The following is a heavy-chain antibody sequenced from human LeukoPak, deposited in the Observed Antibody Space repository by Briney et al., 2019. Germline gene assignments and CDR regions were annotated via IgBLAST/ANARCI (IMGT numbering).Heavy chain of an antibody. CDR2: IYSSGSR. V-gene: IGHV3-66*03. CDR1: GFIVSSHY. D-gene: IGHD4-23*01. Sequence: PGGSLRLSCAASGFIVSSHYMSWVRQAPGKGLEWVSVIYSSGSRYYADSVRGRFTISRDSSKNTVYLQMSSLRTEETAVYYCARDYGGAFRGWFDPWGQGTLVTVSS. CDR3: ARDYGGAFRGWFDP. J-gene: IGHJ5*02.